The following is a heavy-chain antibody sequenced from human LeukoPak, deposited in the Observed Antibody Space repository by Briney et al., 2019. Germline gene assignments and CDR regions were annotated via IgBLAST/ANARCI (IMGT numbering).Heavy chain of an antibody. V-gene: IGHV4-30-2*01. Sequence: SETLSLTCTVSGGSISSGGYYWSWIRQPPGKGLEWIGYIYHSGSTYYNPSLKSRVTISVDRSKNQFSLKLSSVTAADTAVYYCARGFAGYCSSTSCPPAANWFDPWGQGTLVTVSS. CDR1: GGSISSGGYY. D-gene: IGHD2-2*01. CDR3: ARGFAGYCSSTSCPPAANWFDP. CDR2: IYHSGST. J-gene: IGHJ5*02.